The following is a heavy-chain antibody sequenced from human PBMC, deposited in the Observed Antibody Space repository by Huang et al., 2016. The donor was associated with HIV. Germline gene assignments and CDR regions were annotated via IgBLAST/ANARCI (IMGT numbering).Heavy chain of an antibody. CDR2: ILPVDSYT. D-gene: IGHD2-2*01. V-gene: IGHV5-51*01. CDR3: ARQGVGDFVVEPTGLGAFDI. Sequence: EVQLVQSGSVVKKPGESLKISCKGSGYTFNGYWIGWVRQMPGKGLEWMGIILPVDSYTTYSTSFQGQVTISADKSISTAYLQWSGLKASDTAMYYCARQGVGDFVVEPTGLGAFDIWGQGTMVTVSS. J-gene: IGHJ3*02. CDR1: GYTFNGYW.